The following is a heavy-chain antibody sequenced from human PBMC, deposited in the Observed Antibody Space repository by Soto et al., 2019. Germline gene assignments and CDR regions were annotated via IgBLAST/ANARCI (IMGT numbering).Heavy chain of an antibody. D-gene: IGHD6-13*01. CDR2: ISAYSVNT. CDR1: CYTFTIYC. V-gene: IGHV1-18*03. J-gene: IGHJ5*02. Sequence: GASVKVSSKASCYTFTIYCIIWLRQAPVQGLEWMGWISAYSVNTNYAQKLQGRGTMTTDTSTSTAYTELRSLRSDDMAVYYCARGRTRSRWYKWFDRWGQGTMVTVSS. CDR3: ARGRTRSRWYKWFDR.